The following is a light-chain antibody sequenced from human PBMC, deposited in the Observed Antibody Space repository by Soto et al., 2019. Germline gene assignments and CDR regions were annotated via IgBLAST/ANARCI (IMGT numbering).Light chain of an antibody. Sequence: QSALTQPPSASGSPGQSVTISCTGTSSDVGAYKYVSWYQQHPGKAPKLMIYEVSKRPSGVPDRFSGSKSGNTASLTVSGLQAEDEADYYCQTWGSDSHVFGAGTKLTVL. CDR3: QTWGSDSHV. CDR1: SSDVGAYKY. V-gene: IGLV2-8*01. J-gene: IGLJ1*01. CDR2: EVS.